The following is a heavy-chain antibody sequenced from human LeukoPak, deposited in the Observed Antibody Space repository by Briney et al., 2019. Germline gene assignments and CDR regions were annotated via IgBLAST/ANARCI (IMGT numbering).Heavy chain of an antibody. Sequence: SETLSLTCAVYGGSFSGYYWSWIRQPPGKGLEWIGEINHSGSTNYNPSLKSRVTISVDTSKNQFSLKLSSVTAADTAVYYCARGYYDSSGYYWAYYFDYWGQGTLVTVSS. CDR3: ARGYYDSSGYYWAYYFDY. D-gene: IGHD3-22*01. V-gene: IGHV4-34*01. CDR1: GGSFSGYY. CDR2: INHSGST. J-gene: IGHJ4*02.